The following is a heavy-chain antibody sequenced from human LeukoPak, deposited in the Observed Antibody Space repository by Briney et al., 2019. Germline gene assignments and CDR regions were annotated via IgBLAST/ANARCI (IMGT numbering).Heavy chain of an antibody. CDR1: GGSFSGYY. V-gene: IGHV4-34*01. CDR3: ARAVRKAVARGYFDY. D-gene: IGHD6-19*01. Sequence: PSETLSRTCAVYGGSFSGYYWSWIRQPPGKGLEWIGEINHSGSTNYNPSLKSRVTISVDTSKNQFSLKLSSVTAADTAVYYCARAVRKAVARGYFDYWGQGTLVTVSS. CDR2: INHSGST. J-gene: IGHJ4*02.